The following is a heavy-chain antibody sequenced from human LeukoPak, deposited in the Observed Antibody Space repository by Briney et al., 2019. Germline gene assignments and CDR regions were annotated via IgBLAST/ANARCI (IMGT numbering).Heavy chain of an antibody. CDR3: AGRGYSYGNDY. CDR1: GGSISSYY. Sequence: PSETLSLTCTVSGGSISSYYRSWLRQPPGKGLEWIGYIYYSGSTNYNPSLTSRVTISVDTSKNQFSLKLSSVTAADTAVYYCAGRGYSYGNDYWGQGTLVTVSS. V-gene: IGHV4-59*01. J-gene: IGHJ4*02. D-gene: IGHD5-18*01. CDR2: IYYSGST.